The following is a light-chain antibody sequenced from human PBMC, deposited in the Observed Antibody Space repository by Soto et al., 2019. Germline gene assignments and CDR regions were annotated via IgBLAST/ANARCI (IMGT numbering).Light chain of an antibody. CDR1: QSLVYCDGNTY. V-gene: IGKV2-30*01. CDR2: KVS. CDR3: MQGTHWPIT. J-gene: IGKJ5*01. Sequence: VVMTQSPLSLPVNLRQPASISCRSGQSLVYCDGNTYLTWFQQRPGQSPRRLIYKVSNRDSGVPARFSGSGSGTDFALKISRVEAEDVGVYYCMQGTHWPITFGQGTRLEI.